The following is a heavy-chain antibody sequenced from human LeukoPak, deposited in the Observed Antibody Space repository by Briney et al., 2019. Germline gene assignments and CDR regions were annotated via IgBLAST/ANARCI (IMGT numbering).Heavy chain of an antibody. J-gene: IGHJ4*02. V-gene: IGHV1-18*01. Sequence: ASVKVSCKASGYTFTSYGISWVRQAPGQGLEWMGWISAYNGNTNYAQKLQGRVTMTTDTSTSTAYMELRSLRSDDTAVYYCARVRSCSSGWSLGFYWGQGTLVTVSS. CDR3: ARVRSCSSGWSLGFY. D-gene: IGHD6-19*01. CDR1: GYTFTSYG. CDR2: ISAYNGNT.